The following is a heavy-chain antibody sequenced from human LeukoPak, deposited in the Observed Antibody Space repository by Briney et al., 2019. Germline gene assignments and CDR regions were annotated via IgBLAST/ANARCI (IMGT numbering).Heavy chain of an antibody. V-gene: IGHV3-33*08. CDR2: IWYDGSNK. CDR1: GFTFSSYA. D-gene: IGHD5-24*01. Sequence: PGGSLRLSCAASGFTFSSYAMSWVRQAPGKGLEWVAVIWYDGSNKYYADSVKGRFTISRDNSKNTLYLQMNSLRAEDTAVYYCARDQGDGYNSDPFDYWGQGTLVTVSS. CDR3: ARDQGDGYNSDPFDY. J-gene: IGHJ4*02.